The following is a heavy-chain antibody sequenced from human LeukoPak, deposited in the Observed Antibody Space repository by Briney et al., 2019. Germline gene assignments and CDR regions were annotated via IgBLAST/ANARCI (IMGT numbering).Heavy chain of an antibody. V-gene: IGHV1-24*01. CDR2: FDPEDGET. CDR3: AMSPRGDSSGYYAFDI. D-gene: IGHD3-22*01. CDR1: GCTLTELS. Sequence: ASVKVSCKVSGCTLTELSMHWVRQAPGKGLEWMGGFDPEDGETIYAQKFQGRVTMTEDTSTDTAYMELSSLRSEDTAVYYCAMSPRGDSSGYYAFDIWGQGTMVTVSS. J-gene: IGHJ3*02.